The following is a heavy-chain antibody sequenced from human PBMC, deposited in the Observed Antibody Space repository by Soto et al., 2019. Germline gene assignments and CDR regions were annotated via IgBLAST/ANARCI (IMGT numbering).Heavy chain of an antibody. J-gene: IGHJ4*02. V-gene: IGHV3-33*01. CDR3: ARGGRDCSGASCHLGDY. Sequence: QVQLVESGGGVVQPGRSLRLSCVASGFTFSSYGMHWVRQAPGKGLEWVAVVWYDGGNEYYADSVKGRFTISRDNSKNTLYLQMNSLSVEDTAVYYCARGGRDCSGASCHLGDYWGQGTLVTVSS. D-gene: IGHD2-15*01. CDR2: VWYDGGNE. CDR1: GFTFSSYG.